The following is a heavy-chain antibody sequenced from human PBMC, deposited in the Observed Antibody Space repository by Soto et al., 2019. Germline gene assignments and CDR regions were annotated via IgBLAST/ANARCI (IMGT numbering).Heavy chain of an antibody. CDR3: AKDPRGSGSYGSDWFDP. J-gene: IGHJ5*02. CDR1: GFTFGSYA. CDR2: ISGSGGST. D-gene: IGHD3-10*01. V-gene: IGHV3-23*01. Sequence: PGGSLRLSCAASGFTFGSYAMSWVRQAQGKGLEWVSAISGSGGSTYYADSVKGRFTISRDNSKNTLYLQMNSLRAEDTAVYYSAKDPRGSGSYGSDWFDPWGQGTLVTVSS.